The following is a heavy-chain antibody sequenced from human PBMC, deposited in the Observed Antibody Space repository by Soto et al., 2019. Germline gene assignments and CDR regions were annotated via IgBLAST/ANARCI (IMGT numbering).Heavy chain of an antibody. Sequence: GESLKISCKGSGYSFTSYWISWVRQMPGKGLEWMGRIDPSDSYTNYSPSFQGHVTISADKSISTAYLQWSSLKASDTAMYYCARSQNDYGDYGAFDIWGQGTMVTVSS. CDR2: IDPSDSYT. V-gene: IGHV5-10-1*01. CDR1: GYSFTSYW. J-gene: IGHJ3*02. D-gene: IGHD4-17*01. CDR3: ARSQNDYGDYGAFDI.